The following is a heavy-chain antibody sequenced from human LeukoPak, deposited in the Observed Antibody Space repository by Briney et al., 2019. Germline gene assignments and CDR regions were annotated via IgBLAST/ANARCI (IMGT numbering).Heavy chain of an antibody. V-gene: IGHV4-30-2*01. CDR1: GGSISSGGYS. Sequence: SETLSLTCAVSGGSISSGGYSWSWIRQPPGKGLEWIGYIYHSGSTYYNPSLRGRVSISTDESRNHFSLNLDSVTAADTAVYFCARSSHSADYYYGIDLWGQGTTVTVSS. CDR2: IYHSGST. J-gene: IGHJ6*02. CDR3: ARSSHSADYYYGIDL. D-gene: IGHD2-21*01.